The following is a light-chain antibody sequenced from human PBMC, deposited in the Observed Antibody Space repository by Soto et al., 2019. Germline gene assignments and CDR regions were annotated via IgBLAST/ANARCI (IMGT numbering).Light chain of an antibody. CDR2: KAS. V-gene: IGKV1-5*03. CDR3: QQYNSYPWT. Sequence: DIQMTQSPSTLSASVGERVTITCRARMIISSWLAWYQQKPGKAPKLLIYKASSLESGVPSRFSGSGSGTEFTLTISILQPDDFATYYCQQYNSYPWTFGQGTKVEIK. J-gene: IGKJ1*01. CDR1: MIISSW.